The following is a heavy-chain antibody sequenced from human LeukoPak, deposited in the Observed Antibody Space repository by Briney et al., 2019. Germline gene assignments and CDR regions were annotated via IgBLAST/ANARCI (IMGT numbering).Heavy chain of an antibody. Sequence: ASVQVSCKTSGYIFAHNGISWVRQAPGQGPEWMGWISAYNGDTNYAQNFQGRVTMTRDTSTSTVYMELRSLRSDDTAVYYCARTTAVAAPFDYWGQGTLVTVSS. V-gene: IGHV1-18*01. CDR2: ISAYNGDT. D-gene: IGHD6-19*01. CDR1: GYIFAHNG. CDR3: ARTTAVAAPFDY. J-gene: IGHJ4*02.